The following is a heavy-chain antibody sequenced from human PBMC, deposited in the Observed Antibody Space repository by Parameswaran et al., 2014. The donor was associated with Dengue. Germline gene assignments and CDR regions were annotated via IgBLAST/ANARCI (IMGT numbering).Heavy chain of an antibody. Sequence: WVRQAPGQRLEWMGWINAGNGNTKYSQKFQGRVTITRDTSASTAYMELSSLSSEDTAVYYCARVSAGSFDYWGQGTLVTVSS. CDR2: INAGNGNT. V-gene: IGHV1-3*01. J-gene: IGHJ4*02. CDR3: ARVSAGSFDY. D-gene: IGHD3-10*01.